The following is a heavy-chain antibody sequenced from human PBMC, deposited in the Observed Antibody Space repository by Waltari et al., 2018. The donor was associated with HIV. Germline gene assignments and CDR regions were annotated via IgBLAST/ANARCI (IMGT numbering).Heavy chain of an antibody. V-gene: IGHV3-9*01. D-gene: IGHD4-17*01. J-gene: IGHJ4*02. Sequence: ELQLVESGGGLVQAGRSLRLSCAASGFTFVDYAIHWVRQAPGKGLGWVSGISWNRGSIGYADSVKGRFTISRDNAKNSLYLQMNSLRAEDTALYYCAKEAYGAGPFDYWGQGTLVTVSS. CDR2: ISWNRGSI. CDR1: GFTFVDYA. CDR3: AKEAYGAGPFDY.